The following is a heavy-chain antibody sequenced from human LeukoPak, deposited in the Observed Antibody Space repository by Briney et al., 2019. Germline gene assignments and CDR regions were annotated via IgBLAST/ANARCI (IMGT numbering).Heavy chain of an antibody. CDR3: AKDGLMRFFDY. CDR2: ISNDGNNK. Sequence: GRSLRLSCAASGFIFSSYGMYWVRQAPGKGLEWVAVISNDGNNKEYADSVKGRFTISRDNSKNTLYLQMNSLRADDTAVYHCAKDGLMRFFDYWGQGTLVTVSS. V-gene: IGHV3-30*18. D-gene: IGHD2-8*01. J-gene: IGHJ4*02. CDR1: GFIFSSYG.